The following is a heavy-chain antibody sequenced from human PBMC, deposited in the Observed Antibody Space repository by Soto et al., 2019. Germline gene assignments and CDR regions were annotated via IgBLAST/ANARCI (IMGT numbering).Heavy chain of an antibody. D-gene: IGHD6-13*01. CDR1: GGSVNIGTYY. V-gene: IGHV4-61*01. Sequence: SETLSLTCTVSGGSVNIGTYYWSWIRQPPGKGLEWIGFIHYSGSTNYNPSLKSRVTMSVDTSKNQFSLKLSSVTAEDTAVYYCARDRGQQLVRYYYYYYGLDVSGQGTTVTVSS. CDR2: IHYSGST. J-gene: IGHJ6*02. CDR3: ARDRGQQLVRYYYYYYGLDV.